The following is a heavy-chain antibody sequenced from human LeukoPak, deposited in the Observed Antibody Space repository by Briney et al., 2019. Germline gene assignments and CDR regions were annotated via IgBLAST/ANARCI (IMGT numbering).Heavy chain of an antibody. CDR1: GFTFSSYA. D-gene: IGHD5-24*01. CDR3: AKDRVMATISDY. J-gene: IGHJ4*02. V-gene: IGHV3-23*01. CDR2: ISGSGGST. Sequence: GGSLRLSCAASGFTFSSYAMSWVRQAPGRGLEWVSAISGSGGSTYYADSVKGRFTISRDNSKNTLYLQMNSLRAEDTAVYYCAKDRVMATISDYWGQGTLVTVSS.